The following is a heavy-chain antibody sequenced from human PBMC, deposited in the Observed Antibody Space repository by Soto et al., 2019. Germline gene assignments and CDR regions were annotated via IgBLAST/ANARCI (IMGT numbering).Heavy chain of an antibody. CDR3: ARRPAGDSHWYFDL. CDR2: VSVYGGST. V-gene: IGHV3-23*01. CDR1: GFIFSDFA. J-gene: IGHJ2*01. Sequence: DVQLLESGGDLVQPGESLRLSCAASGFIFSDFAMSWVRQTPGKGLEWVSAVSVYGGSTHYSDAVNGRFTISRDNSRDTLFLQMNSLRAEDTAVYYCARRPAGDSHWYFDLWGRGTLVTVSS. D-gene: IGHD2-21*01.